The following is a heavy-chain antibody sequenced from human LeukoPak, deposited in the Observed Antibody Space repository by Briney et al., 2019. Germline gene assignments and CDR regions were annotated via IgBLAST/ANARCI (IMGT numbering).Heavy chain of an antibody. CDR3: ARDLGAVGAIDY. V-gene: IGHV3-23*01. CDR2: ISASGGTT. CDR1: GFSFSSYA. Sequence: TGGSLGLSCAVSGFSFSSYAMSWVRQAPGKGLEWVSGISASGGTTYYADSVKGRFTISRDNSQNTLYLHMNTLTVEDTAVYYCARDLGAVGAIDYWGQGTLVTVSS. J-gene: IGHJ4*02. D-gene: IGHD1-26*01.